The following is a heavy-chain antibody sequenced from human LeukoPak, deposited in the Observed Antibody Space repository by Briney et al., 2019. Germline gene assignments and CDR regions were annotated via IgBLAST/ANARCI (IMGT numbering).Heavy chain of an antibody. D-gene: IGHD2-15*01. V-gene: IGHV3-7*03. CDR2: IKQDGREK. Sequence: GGSLRLSCAASGFTFSSYGMSWFPKAPEKGLEGVANIKQDGREKYYVDPVKGRFTISRDNAKSSLYLQMNSLRAEDTAVYYCARGGEDIVVVVAATADYWGQGTLVTVSS. J-gene: IGHJ4*02. CDR3: ARGGEDIVVVVAATADY. CDR1: GFTFSSYG.